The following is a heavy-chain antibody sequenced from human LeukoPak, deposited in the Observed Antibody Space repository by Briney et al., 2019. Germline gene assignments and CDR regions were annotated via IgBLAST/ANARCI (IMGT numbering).Heavy chain of an antibody. CDR1: GYTFTGYY. CDR3: ARGDYYGSPKVVAA. Sequence: ASVKVSCKASGYTFTGYYMHWVRQAPGQGLEWMGWINPNSGGTNYAQKFQDRVTMTRDTSISTAYIELNFLRFDDTAVFYCARGDYYGSPKVVAAWGQGTLVTVSS. V-gene: IGHV1-2*02. CDR2: INPNSGGT. J-gene: IGHJ5*02. D-gene: IGHD3-10*01.